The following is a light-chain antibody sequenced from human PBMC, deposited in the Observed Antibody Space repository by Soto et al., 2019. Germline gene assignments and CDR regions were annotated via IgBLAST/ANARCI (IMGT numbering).Light chain of an antibody. Sequence: DIQMTQSPSSLSASVGDRVTITCRASQSISSYLNWYQQKPGKAPNLLIYAASSLQSGVPSRFSGSGSGTDFTLTISSLQHEDFATYYCQQSYSTPGFGGGTKVEIK. V-gene: IGKV1-39*01. CDR1: QSISSY. J-gene: IGKJ4*02. CDR2: AAS. CDR3: QQSYSTPG.